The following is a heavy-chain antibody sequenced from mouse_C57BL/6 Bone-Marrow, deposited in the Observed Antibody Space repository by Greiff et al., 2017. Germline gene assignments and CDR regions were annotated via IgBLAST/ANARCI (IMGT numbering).Heavy chain of an antibody. D-gene: IGHD1-1*01. V-gene: IGHV1-59*01. CDR1: GYTFTSYW. J-gene: IGHJ1*03. CDR2: IDPSSSYT. Sequence: QVQLQQPGAELVRPGTSVKLSCKASGYTFTSYWMHWVKQRPGQGLEWIGVIDPSSSYTNYNQKFKGKATLTVDTSSSTAYMQLSSLTSEDSAVYYCAGYYYYFWYFDVWGTGTTVTVSA. CDR3: AGYYYYFWYFDV.